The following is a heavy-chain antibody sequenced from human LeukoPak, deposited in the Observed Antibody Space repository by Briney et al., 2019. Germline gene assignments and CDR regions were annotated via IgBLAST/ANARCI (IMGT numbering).Heavy chain of an antibody. V-gene: IGHV3-30*18. J-gene: IGHJ1*01. CDR1: GFTFSSYG. CDR3: AKDIVEVVAGTRGSYFQH. Sequence: PGGSLRLSCAASGFTFSSYGMHWVRQVPCKGLEWVAVISYDGSNKYYADSVKGRFTISRDNSKNTLYLQMNSLRAEDTAVYYCAKDIVEVVAGTRGSYFQHWGQGTLVTVSS. CDR2: ISYDGSNK. D-gene: IGHD2-15*01.